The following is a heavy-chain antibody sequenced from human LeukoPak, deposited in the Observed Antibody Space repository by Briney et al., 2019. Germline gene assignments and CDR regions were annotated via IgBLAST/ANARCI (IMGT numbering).Heavy chain of an antibody. CDR3: AREGRGYSYGYHPDAFDI. V-gene: IGHV3-30-3*01. CDR1: GFTFSSYA. Sequence: QPGRSLRLSCAASGFTFSSYAMHWVRQAPGKGLEWVAVISYDGGNKYYADSVKGRFTISRDNSKNTLYLQMNSLRAEDTAVYYCAREGRGYSYGYHPDAFDIWGQGTMVTVSS. J-gene: IGHJ3*02. CDR2: ISYDGGNK. D-gene: IGHD5-18*01.